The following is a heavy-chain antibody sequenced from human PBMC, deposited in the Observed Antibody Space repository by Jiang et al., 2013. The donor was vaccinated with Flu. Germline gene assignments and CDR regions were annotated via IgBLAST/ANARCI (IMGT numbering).Heavy chain of an antibody. CDR1: GGSISSGDYY. J-gene: IGHJ6*02. V-gene: IGHV4-30-4*01. D-gene: IGHD3-22*01. Sequence: QTLSLTCTVSGGSISSGDYYWSWIRQPPGKGLEWIGYIYYSGSTYYNPSLKSRVTISVDTSKNQFSLKLSSVTAADTAVYYCARDADSSGYYYYGMDVWGQGTTVTVSS. CDR3: ARDADSSGYYYYGMDV. CDR2: IYYSGST.